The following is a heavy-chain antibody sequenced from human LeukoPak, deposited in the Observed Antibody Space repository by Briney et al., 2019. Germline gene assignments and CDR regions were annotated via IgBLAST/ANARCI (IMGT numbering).Heavy chain of an antibody. CDR2: INRDGSST. V-gene: IGHV3-74*01. CDR3: GREGATVLTQIDY. J-gene: IGHJ4*02. Sequence: GGSLRLSCAAYGFTFSSYWMQWVRQAPGKGLVWVSRINRDGSSTSYADSVKGRFTISRDNAKNTLYPQMNTVRAEDTAVYFCGREGATVLTQIDYWGQGSLVTVSS. D-gene: IGHD4-23*01. CDR1: GFTFSSYW.